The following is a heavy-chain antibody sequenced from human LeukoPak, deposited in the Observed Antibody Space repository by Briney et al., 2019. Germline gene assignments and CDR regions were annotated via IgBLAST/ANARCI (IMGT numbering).Heavy chain of an antibody. V-gene: IGHV4-59*01. J-gene: IGHJ5*02. CDR3: ARDLRSGRLTLYWFDP. Sequence: SETLSLTCTVSGDSIISYYWSWIRQPPGKGLEWIGYIYHSGITTYNPSLESRVTISVDTSKNQVSLKLSSVPAADTAVYYCARDLRSGRLTLYWFDPWGPGTLVTVSS. CDR1: GDSIISYY. D-gene: IGHD3-10*01. CDR2: IYHSGIT.